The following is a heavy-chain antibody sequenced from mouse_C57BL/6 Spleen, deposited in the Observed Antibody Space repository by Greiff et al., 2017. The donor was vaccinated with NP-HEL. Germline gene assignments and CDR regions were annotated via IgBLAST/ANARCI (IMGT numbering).Heavy chain of an antibody. Sequence: QVQLQQPGAELVMPGASVKLSCKASGYTFTSYWMHWVKQRPGQGLEWIGEIDPSDSYTNYNQKFKGKSTLTVDKSSSTAYMQLSSLTSEDSAVYYCARKIFYYYGSSYWYFDVWGTGTTVTVSS. D-gene: IGHD1-1*01. CDR3: ARKIFYYYGSSYWYFDV. CDR2: IDPSDSYT. CDR1: GYTFTSYW. J-gene: IGHJ1*03. V-gene: IGHV1-69*01.